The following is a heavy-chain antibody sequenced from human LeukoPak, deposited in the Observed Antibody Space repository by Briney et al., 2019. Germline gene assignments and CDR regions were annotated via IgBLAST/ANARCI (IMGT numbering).Heavy chain of an antibody. D-gene: IGHD2-2*01. CDR1: GGSISSSNW. Sequence: PSGTLSLTCAVSGGSISSSNWWSWVRQPPGKGLEWIGYIYYSGSTNYNPSLKSRVTISVDTSKNQFSLKLSSVTAADTAVYYCARGLTSWVYWGQGTLVTVSS. CDR2: IYYSGST. J-gene: IGHJ4*02. V-gene: IGHV4-4*02. CDR3: ARGLTSWVY.